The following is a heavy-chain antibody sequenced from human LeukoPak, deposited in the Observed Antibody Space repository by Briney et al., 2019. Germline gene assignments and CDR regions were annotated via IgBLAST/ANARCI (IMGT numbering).Heavy chain of an antibody. CDR2: IRYDGSNK. V-gene: IGHV3-30*02. J-gene: IGHJ3*02. D-gene: IGHD4-17*01. CDR1: GFTFSSYG. Sequence: GGSLRLSCAASGFTFSSYGMHWVRQAPGKGLEWVAFIRYDGSNKYYADSVKGRFTISRDNSKNTLYLQMNSLRAEDTAVSYCAKEVSYDYGLRGAFDIWGQGTMVTVSS. CDR3: AKEVSYDYGLRGAFDI.